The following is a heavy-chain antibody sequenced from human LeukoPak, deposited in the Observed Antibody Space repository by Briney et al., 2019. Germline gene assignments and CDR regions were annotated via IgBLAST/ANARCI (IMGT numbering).Heavy chain of an antibody. CDR2: IYSGGST. Sequence: GGSLRLSCAASGFTVSSNHMSWVRQAPGKGLEWVSVIYSGGSTYHADSVKGRFTISRDNSKNTLYLQMNSLRAEDTAMYYCASSNCSGGSCPLKRYYYYYGMDVWGQGTTVTVSS. J-gene: IGHJ6*02. V-gene: IGHV3-53*01. CDR3: ASSNCSGGSCPLKRYYYYYGMDV. D-gene: IGHD2-15*01. CDR1: GFTVSSNH.